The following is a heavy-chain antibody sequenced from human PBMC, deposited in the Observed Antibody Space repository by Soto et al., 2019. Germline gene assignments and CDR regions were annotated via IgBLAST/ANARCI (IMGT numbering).Heavy chain of an antibody. CDR3: ARVRDGGNLDY. CDR1: GGSISSGGYY. V-gene: IGHV4-31*03. D-gene: IGHD2-15*01. J-gene: IGHJ4*02. Sequence: QVQLRESGPGLVKPSQTLSLTCTVSGGSISSGGYYWSWIRQHPGKGLEWIGYIHYSGSTYYNPSLKSRVTISVYTSKNQFSLKLNSVTAADTAVYYCARVRDGGNLDYWGQGTLVTVSS. CDR2: IHYSGST.